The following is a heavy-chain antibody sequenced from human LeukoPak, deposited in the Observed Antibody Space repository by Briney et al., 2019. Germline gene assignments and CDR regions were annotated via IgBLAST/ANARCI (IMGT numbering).Heavy chain of an antibody. CDR3: AKLSSGYDSEY. J-gene: IGHJ4*02. V-gene: IGHV3-23*01. CDR1: GFTFSSYA. D-gene: IGHD5-12*01. Sequence: GGSLRLSCAASGFTFSSYAMSWVRQAPGKGLEWVSAISGSGGSTYYADSVKGRFTISRDNSKNTLYLQVNSLRAEDTAVYYCAKLSSGYDSEYWGQGTLVTVSS. CDR2: ISGSGGST.